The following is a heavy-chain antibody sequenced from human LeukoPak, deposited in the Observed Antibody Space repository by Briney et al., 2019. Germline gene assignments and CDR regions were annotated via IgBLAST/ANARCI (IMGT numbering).Heavy chain of an antibody. CDR1: GGSFSGYY. J-gene: IGHJ6*02. CDR3: GIAAAVYYGMDV. V-gene: IGHV4-34*01. Sequence: SETLSLTCAVYGGSFSGYYWSWIRQPPGKGLEWIGEISHSGSTNYNPSLKSRVTISVDTSKNQFSLKLSSVTAADTAVYYCGIAAAVYYGMDVWGQGTTVTVSS. D-gene: IGHD6-13*01. CDR2: ISHSGST.